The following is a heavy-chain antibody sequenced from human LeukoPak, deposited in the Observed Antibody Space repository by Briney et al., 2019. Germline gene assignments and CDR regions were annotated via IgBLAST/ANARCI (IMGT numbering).Heavy chain of an antibody. J-gene: IGHJ4*02. Sequence: ASVKVSCKASGYTFTSYDINWVRQATGQGLEWMGWMNPNSGNTGYAQKFQGRVTMTRNTSISTAYMELSSLRSEDTAVYYCARGRRATTVFDYWGQGTLVTVSS. D-gene: IGHD5-12*01. CDR3: ARGRRATTVFDY. CDR1: GYTFTSYD. V-gene: IGHV1-8*01. CDR2: MNPNSGNT.